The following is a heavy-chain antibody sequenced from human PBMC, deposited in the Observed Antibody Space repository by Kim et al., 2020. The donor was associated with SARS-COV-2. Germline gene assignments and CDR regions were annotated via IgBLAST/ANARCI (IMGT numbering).Heavy chain of an antibody. CDR2: IFPGDSET. Sequence: GESLKISCEGSGYSFTQYWIGWVRQMPGKGLEWMGMIFPGDSETRYSPSFQGQVTISVDKSISSANLQWSSLKASDTAIYYCAATSITVIRGVMRPNWFDPWGQGTLVTVSS. V-gene: IGHV5-51*01. CDR1: GYSFTQYW. CDR3: AATSITVIRGVMRPNWFDP. J-gene: IGHJ5*02. D-gene: IGHD3-10*01.